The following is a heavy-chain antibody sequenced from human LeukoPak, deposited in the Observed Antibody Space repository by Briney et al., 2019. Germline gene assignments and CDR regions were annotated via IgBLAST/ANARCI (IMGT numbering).Heavy chain of an antibody. Sequence: GASVTVSCKASGYTFTGYYMHWVRQAPGQGLEWMGWINPNSGGTNYAQKFQGRVTMTRDTSISTTYMELSRLRSDDTAVYYCARFPGDWRDYWGQGTLVTVSS. D-gene: IGHD3-10*01. V-gene: IGHV1-2*02. CDR2: INPNSGGT. J-gene: IGHJ4*02. CDR1: GYTFTGYY. CDR3: ARFPGDWRDY.